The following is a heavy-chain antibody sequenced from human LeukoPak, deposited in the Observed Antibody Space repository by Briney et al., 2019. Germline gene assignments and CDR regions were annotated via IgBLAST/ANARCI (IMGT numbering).Heavy chain of an antibody. CDR2: ISPTGSTT. D-gene: IGHD6-13*01. V-gene: IGHV3-74*01. J-gene: IGHJ4*02. CDR1: GFSFSGHW. CDR3: ARGPSSNWSGLDF. Sequence: GGSLRLSCAASGFSFSGHWMHWARQLPGKGLVWVSRISPTGSTTSYADSVKGRFTVSRDNAKNTLYLQVNNLRAEDTAVYYCARGPSSNWSGLDFWGQGTLLTVSS.